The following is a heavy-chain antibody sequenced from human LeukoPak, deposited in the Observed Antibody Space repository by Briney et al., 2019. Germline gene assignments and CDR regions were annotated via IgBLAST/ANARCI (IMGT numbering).Heavy chain of an antibody. CDR3: SRVFRFGGCDNSLDP. V-gene: IGHV4-34*01. CDR2: INHSGST. CDR1: GGSFSGYY. J-gene: IGHJ5*02. Sequence: SETLSLTCAVYGGSFSGYYWSWIRQPPGKGLEWIGEINHSGSTNYNPSLKSRVTISVDTSKNQFSLKLSSVTAADTAVYYCSRVFRFGGCDNSLDPWGQGTLVTVSS. D-gene: IGHD3-10*01.